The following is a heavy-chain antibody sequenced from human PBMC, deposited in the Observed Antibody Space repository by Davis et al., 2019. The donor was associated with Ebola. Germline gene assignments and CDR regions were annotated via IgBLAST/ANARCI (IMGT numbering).Heavy chain of an antibody. D-gene: IGHD1-26*01. CDR1: GFTFSSYW. CDR3: ARPIVGATLDAFDI. J-gene: IGHJ3*02. V-gene: IGHV3-7*01. Sequence: PGGSLRLSCAASGFTFSSYWMSWVRQAPGKGLEWVANIKQDGSEKYYVDSVKGRFTISRDNAKNSLYLQMNSLRAEDTAVYYCARPIVGATLDAFDIWGQGTTVTVSS. CDR2: IKQDGSEK.